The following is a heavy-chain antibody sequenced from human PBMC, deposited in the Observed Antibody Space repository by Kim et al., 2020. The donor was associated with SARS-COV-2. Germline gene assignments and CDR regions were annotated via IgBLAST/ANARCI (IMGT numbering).Heavy chain of an antibody. CDR3: ARVMITFGGVIAPADY. CDR1: GGSFSGYY. CDR2: INHSGST. V-gene: IGHV4-34*01. Sequence: SETLSLTCAVYGGSFSGYYWSWIRQPPGKGLEWIGEINHSGSTNYNPSLKSRVTISVDTSKNQFSLKLSSVTAADTAVYYCARVMITFGGVIAPADYWG. J-gene: IGHJ4*01. D-gene: IGHD3-16*02.